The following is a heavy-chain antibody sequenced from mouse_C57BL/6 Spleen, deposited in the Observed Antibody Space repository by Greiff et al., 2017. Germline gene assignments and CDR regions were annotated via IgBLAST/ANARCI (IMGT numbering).Heavy chain of an antibody. CDR2: FYPGSGSI. CDR1: GYTFTEYT. V-gene: IGHV1-62-2*01. D-gene: IGHD2-3*01. Sequence: VKLVESGAELVKPGASVKLSCKASGYTFTEYTIHWVKQRSGQGLEWIGWFYPGSGSIKYNEKFKDKATLTADKSSSTVYMELSRLTSEDSAVYFCARHEEWDGPFAYWGQGTLVTVSA. J-gene: IGHJ3*01. CDR3: ARHEEWDGPFAY.